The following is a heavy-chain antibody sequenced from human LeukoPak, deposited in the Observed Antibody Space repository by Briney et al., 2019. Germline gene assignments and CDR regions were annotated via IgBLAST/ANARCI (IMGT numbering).Heavy chain of an antibody. Sequence: SETLSLTCAVSGYSISSGYYWGWIRQPPGKGLEWIGSIYHSGSTYYNPSLKSRVTISVDTSKNQFSLKLSSVTAADTAVYYCARDGGPGTEADPWGQGTLVTVSS. D-gene: IGHD6-13*01. CDR2: IYHSGST. CDR3: ARDGGPGTEADP. CDR1: GYSISSGYY. V-gene: IGHV4-38-2*02. J-gene: IGHJ5*02.